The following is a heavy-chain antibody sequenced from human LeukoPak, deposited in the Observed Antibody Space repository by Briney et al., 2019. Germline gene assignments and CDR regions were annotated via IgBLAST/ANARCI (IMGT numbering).Heavy chain of an antibody. V-gene: IGHV3-74*03. D-gene: IGHD5-24*01. CDR2: INREGSIT. CDR1: GFTFSNYW. Sequence: GGSLRLSCAASGFTFSNYWMYWVRQAPGKRLVWVSRINREGSITTYADSVKGRFTISRDNAKNTLYLQMISLKTDDAAVYYCAREGIEMSGLQYRGQGTPVTVSS. CDR3: AREGIEMSGLQY. J-gene: IGHJ4*02.